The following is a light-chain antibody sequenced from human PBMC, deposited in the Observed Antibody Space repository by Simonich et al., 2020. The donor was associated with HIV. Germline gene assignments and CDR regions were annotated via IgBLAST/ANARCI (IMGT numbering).Light chain of an antibody. CDR1: QNIISY. J-gene: IGKJ3*01. CDR2: YAS. V-gene: IGKV3-15*01. CDR3: QQYNNWPSPFT. Sequence: EIVLTQSPATLSLSPGERATLSCRASQNIISYLSWYQHKPAQAPRLLFYYASTWATGVPARFSGSGFGTDFTLTISSMQSEDFAVYYCQQYNNWPSPFTFGPGTEVDIK.